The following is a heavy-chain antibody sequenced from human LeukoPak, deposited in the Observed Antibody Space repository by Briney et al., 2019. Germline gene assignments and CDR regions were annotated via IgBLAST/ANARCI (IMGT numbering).Heavy chain of an antibody. D-gene: IGHD6-13*01. J-gene: IGHJ6*03. V-gene: IGHV4-59*01. CDR3: ARHGEASESSSTPDYYYYYMDV. Sequence: SETLSLTCTVSGGSISSYYWSWIRQPPGKGLEWIGYIYYSGTTNYNPYLKSRVTISVDTSKNQFSMKLRSVTAADTAVYYCARHGEASESSSTPDYYYYYMDVWGKGTTVTISS. CDR2: IYYSGTT. CDR1: GGSISSYY.